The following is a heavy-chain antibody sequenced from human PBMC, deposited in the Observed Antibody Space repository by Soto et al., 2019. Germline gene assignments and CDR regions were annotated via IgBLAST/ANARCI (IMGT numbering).Heavy chain of an antibody. CDR3: ARAVLPATAPFDY. D-gene: IGHD2-2*01. CDR1: GGSISNYY. V-gene: IGHV4-59*01. Sequence: SETLSLTCIASGGSISNYYWSWIRQPPGKGLEWIGYIYYSGSTNYNPSLQSRVTISVDTSKNQFSLKLSSVTAADTAVYYCARAVLPATAPFDYWGQGTLVTVSS. J-gene: IGHJ4*02. CDR2: IYYSGST.